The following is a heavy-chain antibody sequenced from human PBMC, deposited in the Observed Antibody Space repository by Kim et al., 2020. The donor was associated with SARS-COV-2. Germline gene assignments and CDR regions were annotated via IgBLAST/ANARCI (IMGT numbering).Heavy chain of an antibody. D-gene: IGHD6-13*01. CDR2: IDPSDSYT. CDR3: ALKPILGYSSSWFYFDY. CDR1: GYSFTSYW. Sequence: GESLKISCKGSGYSFTSYWISWVRQMPGKGLEWMGRIDPSDSYTNYSPSFQGHVTISADKSISTAYLQWSSLKASDTAMYYCALKPILGYSSSWFYFDYWGQGTLVTVSS. V-gene: IGHV5-10-1*01. J-gene: IGHJ4*02.